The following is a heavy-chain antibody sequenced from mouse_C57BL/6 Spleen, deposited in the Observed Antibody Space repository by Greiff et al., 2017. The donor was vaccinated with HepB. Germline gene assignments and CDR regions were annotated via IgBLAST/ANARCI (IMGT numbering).Heavy chain of an antibody. J-gene: IGHJ2*01. CDR2: IHPNSGST. CDR3: AREDYSNYGYFDT. D-gene: IGHD2-5*01. V-gene: IGHV1-64*01. Sequence: VQLKQPGAELVKPGASVKLSCKASGYTFTSYWMHWVKQRPGQGLEWIGMIHPNSGSTNYNEKFKSKATLTVDKSSSTAYMQLSSLTSEDSAVYYCAREDYSNYGYFDTGAKAPLSQSPQ. CDR1: GYTFTSYW.